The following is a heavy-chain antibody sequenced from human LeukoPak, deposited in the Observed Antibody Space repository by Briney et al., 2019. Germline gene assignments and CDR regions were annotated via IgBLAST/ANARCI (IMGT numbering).Heavy chain of an antibody. CDR3: ARDAYYYYYMDV. CDR2: IYYSGST. J-gene: IGHJ6*03. CDR1: GGSISSSGYY. Sequence: SETLSLTCTVSGGSISSSGYYWGWIRQPPGKGLEWIGSIYYSGSTYYNPSLKSRVTISVDTSKNQFSLKLSSVTAADTAVYYCARDAYYYYYMDVWGKGTTVTVSS. V-gene: IGHV4-39*07.